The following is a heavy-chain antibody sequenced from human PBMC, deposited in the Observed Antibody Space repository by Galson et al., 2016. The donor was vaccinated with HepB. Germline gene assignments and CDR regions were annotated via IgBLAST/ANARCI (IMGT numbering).Heavy chain of an antibody. Sequence: SLRLSCAASGFTFRTYWMHWVRQSPGMGLVWVSRLSSDGLTTTYADSVKGRFTISRDNGRNTLYLQMNSLRAEDTGVHYCARDQTRRGPTTFDNWGQGTLVTVSS. D-gene: IGHD1-26*01. CDR2: LSSDGLTT. V-gene: IGHV3-74*03. J-gene: IGHJ4*02. CDR1: GFTFRTYW. CDR3: ARDQTRRGPTTFDN.